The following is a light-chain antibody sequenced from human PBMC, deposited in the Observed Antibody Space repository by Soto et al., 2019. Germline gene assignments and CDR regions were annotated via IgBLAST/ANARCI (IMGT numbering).Light chain of an antibody. J-gene: IGKJ5*01. CDR3: QQYGSSPPIT. CDR1: QSVSSSY. V-gene: IGKV3-20*01. Sequence: IVLTQSPGTLSLSPRERTTISCRASQSVSSSYLAWYQQRPGQAPRLLIYGASSRATGIPDRFSGSGSGTDFTLTISRLEPEDFAVYYCQQYGSSPPITFGQGTRLEIK. CDR2: GAS.